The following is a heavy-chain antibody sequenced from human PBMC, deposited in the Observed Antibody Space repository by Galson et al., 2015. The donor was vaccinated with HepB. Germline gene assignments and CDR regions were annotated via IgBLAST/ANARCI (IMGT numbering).Heavy chain of an antibody. CDR3: ARAEGKAVAGTWGVDY. D-gene: IGHD6-19*01. Sequence: SVKVSCKASGYTFTSHYMHWVRQAPGQGLEWMGIINPSGGSTNYAQKFQGRVTMTRDTSTSTVYMELSSLRSEDTAVYYCARAEGKAVAGTWGVDYWGHGTLVTASS. V-gene: IGHV1-46*01. CDR1: GYTFTSHY. J-gene: IGHJ4*01. CDR2: INPSGGST.